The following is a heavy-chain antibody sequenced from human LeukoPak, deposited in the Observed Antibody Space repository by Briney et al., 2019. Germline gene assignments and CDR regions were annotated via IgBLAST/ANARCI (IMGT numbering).Heavy chain of an antibody. D-gene: IGHD2-21*02. V-gene: IGHV4-39*01. Sequence: SETPSLTCTVSGGSISSSSYYWGWIRQPPGKGLEWIGSIYYSGSTYYNPSLKSRVTISVDTSKNQFSLKLSSVTAADTAVYYCARLSPGGDCYYCRAFDIWGQGTMVTVSS. J-gene: IGHJ3*02. CDR1: GGSISSSSYY. CDR3: ARLSPGGDCYYCRAFDI. CDR2: IYYSGST.